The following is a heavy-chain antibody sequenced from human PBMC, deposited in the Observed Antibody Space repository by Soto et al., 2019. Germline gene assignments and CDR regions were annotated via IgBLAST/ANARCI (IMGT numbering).Heavy chain of an antibody. CDR2: IKSDGSST. V-gene: IGHV3-74*01. D-gene: IGHD3-22*01. J-gene: IGHJ4*02. CDR3: ARDRPDSSGYYGFHY. CDR1: GFTFSNYW. Sequence: GGSLRLSCAASGFTFSNYWMHWVRQAPGKGLVWVSRIKSDGSSTSYADSVKGRFTISRDNAKNTLYLQMNSPRAEDTAVYYCARDRPDSSGYYGFHYWGQGTLVTVSS.